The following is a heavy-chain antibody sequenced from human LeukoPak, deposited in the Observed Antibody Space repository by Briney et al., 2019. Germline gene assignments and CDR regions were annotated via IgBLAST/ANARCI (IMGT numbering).Heavy chain of an antibody. Sequence: QAGGSLRLSCAASGFTFSSYAMSWVRQAPGKGLEWVSAISGSGGSTYYADSVKGRFTISRDNSKNTLYLQMNSLRAEDTAVYYCAKDLLFGEILHDYWGQGTLVTVSS. CDR2: ISGSGGST. D-gene: IGHD3-10*01. CDR1: GFTFSSYA. V-gene: IGHV3-23*01. CDR3: AKDLLFGEILHDY. J-gene: IGHJ4*02.